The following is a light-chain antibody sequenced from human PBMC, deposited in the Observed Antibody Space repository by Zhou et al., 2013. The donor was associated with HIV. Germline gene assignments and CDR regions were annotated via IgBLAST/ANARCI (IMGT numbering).Light chain of an antibody. V-gene: IGKV1-9*01. CDR2: GAS. J-gene: IGKJ4*01. Sequence: DIQLTQSPSFLSASVGDRVTITCRASQGLSSYIAWYQQKPGKAPTLLIYGASSRATGITDRFSGSGSGTDFTLTISRLEPEDSAVYYCQYYGRSPVSFGGGTKVEI. CDR1: QGLSSY. CDR3: QYYGRSPVS.